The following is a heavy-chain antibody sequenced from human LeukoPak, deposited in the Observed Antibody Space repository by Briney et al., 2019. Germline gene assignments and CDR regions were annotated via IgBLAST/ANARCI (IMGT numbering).Heavy chain of an antibody. CDR2: INHSGST. CDR3: ARVVTMVRGVKYPMGY. D-gene: IGHD3-10*01. Sequence: SETLSLTCTVSGGSISSYYWSWIRQPPGKGLEWIGEINHSGSTNYNPSLKSRVTISVDTSKNQFSLKLSSVTAADTAVYYCARVVTMVRGVKYPMGYWGQGTLVTVSS. J-gene: IGHJ4*02. V-gene: IGHV4-34*01. CDR1: GGSISSYY.